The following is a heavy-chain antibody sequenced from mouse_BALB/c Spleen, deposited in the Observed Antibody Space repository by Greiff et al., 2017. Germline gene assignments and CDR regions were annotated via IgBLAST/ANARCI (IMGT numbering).Heavy chain of an antibody. D-gene: IGHD2-1*01. CDR1: GYTFTDYY. CDR2: IYPGSGNT. V-gene: IGHV1-84*02. Sequence: SGPELVKPGASVKISCKASGYTFTDYYINWVKQKPGQGLEWIGWIYPGSGNTKYNEKFKGKATLTVDTSSSTAYMQLSSLTSEDTAVYFCAREDYGNLMDYWGQGTSVTVSS. CDR3: AREDYGNLMDY. J-gene: IGHJ4*01.